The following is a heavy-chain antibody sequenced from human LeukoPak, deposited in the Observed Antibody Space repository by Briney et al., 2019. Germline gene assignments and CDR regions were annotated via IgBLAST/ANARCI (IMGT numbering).Heavy chain of an antibody. D-gene: IGHD3-22*01. V-gene: IGHV3-49*03. Sequence: GGSLRLSCTASGFTAAEYAMIWFRQAPGKGREWVGCIRSKAYGVSTEYAASVLGRFTISRDDSKSIAYLQIDSLKIEDTAVYYCSRVPIRTVTWIVVLRGHDVFDMWGQGTMVTVSS. CDR1: GFTAAEYA. CDR3: SRVPIRTVTWIVVLRGHDVFDM. J-gene: IGHJ3*02. CDR2: IRSKAYGVST.